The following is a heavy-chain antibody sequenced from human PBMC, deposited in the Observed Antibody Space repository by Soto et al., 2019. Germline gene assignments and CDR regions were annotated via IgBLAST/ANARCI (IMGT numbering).Heavy chain of an antibody. D-gene: IGHD2-2*01. CDR2: IYNSGTT. V-gene: IGHV4-31*03. J-gene: IGHJ4*02. Sequence: PSETLSLTCTVSGFSITRGGYYWSWIRQHPGKGLEWIGYIYNSGTTYYNPSLKSRVTISVDTSKNQFSLKLTSVTAADTAVYYCARLFPRVVPAAIYFDYWGQGTLVTVSS. CDR3: ARLFPRVVPAAIYFDY. CDR1: GFSITRGGYY.